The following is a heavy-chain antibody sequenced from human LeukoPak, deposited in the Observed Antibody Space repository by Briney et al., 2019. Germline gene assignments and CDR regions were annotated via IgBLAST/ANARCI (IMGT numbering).Heavy chain of an antibody. CDR3: ARGGDDGSGSYYKAPYYYYYYGMDV. Sequence: ASVKVSCKASGYTFTSYDIKWVRQATGQGLEWMGWMNPNSGNTGYAQKFQGRVTMTRNTSISTAYMELSSLRSEDTAVYYCARGGDDGSGSYYKAPYYYYYYGMDVWGQGTTVTVSS. CDR2: MNPNSGNT. D-gene: IGHD3-10*01. V-gene: IGHV1-8*01. CDR1: GYTFTSYD. J-gene: IGHJ6*02.